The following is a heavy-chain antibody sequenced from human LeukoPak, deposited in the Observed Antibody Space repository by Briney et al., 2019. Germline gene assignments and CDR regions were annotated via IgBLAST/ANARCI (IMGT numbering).Heavy chain of an antibody. CDR1: GFTVSSNY. Sequence: GGSLRLSCAASGFTVSSNYMSWVRQAPGKGLEWVSVIYSGGSTYYADSVKGRFTISRDNSKNTLYLQMNSLRAEDTAVYYCAKAVVYDGNANYFDYWGQGTLVTVSS. CDR3: AKAVVYDGNANYFDY. J-gene: IGHJ4*02. D-gene: IGHD3-22*01. V-gene: IGHV3-53*01. CDR2: IYSGGST.